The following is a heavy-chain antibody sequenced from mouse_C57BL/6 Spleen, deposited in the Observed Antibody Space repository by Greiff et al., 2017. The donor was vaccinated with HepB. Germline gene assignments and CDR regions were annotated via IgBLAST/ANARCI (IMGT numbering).Heavy chain of an antibody. Sequence: VQLKESVAELVRPGASVKLSCTASGFNIKNTNMHWVKQRPEQGLEWIGRIDPANGNTKYAPKFQGKATITEDTSSNTAYLQLSSLTSEDTAIYYCARGSPLYAMDYWGQGTSVTVSS. CDR3: ARGSPLYAMDY. D-gene: IGHD6-1*01. V-gene: IGHV14-3*01. CDR1: GFNIKNTN. J-gene: IGHJ4*01. CDR2: IDPANGNT.